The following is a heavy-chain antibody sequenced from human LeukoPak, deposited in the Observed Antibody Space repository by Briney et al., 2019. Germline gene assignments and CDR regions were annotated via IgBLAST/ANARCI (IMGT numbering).Heavy chain of an antibody. Sequence: PSETLSLTCTVSGGSISSSSYYWSWIRQSAGKGLEWIGRIYISGSTKYNPSLKSRVTISVDTSKNQFSLKLSSVTAADTAVYYCARDLVDTVMSHLVLFDYWGQGTLVTVSS. V-gene: IGHV4-61*02. CDR1: GGSISSSSYY. D-gene: IGHD5-18*01. CDR2: IYISGST. CDR3: ARDLVDTVMSHLVLFDY. J-gene: IGHJ4*02.